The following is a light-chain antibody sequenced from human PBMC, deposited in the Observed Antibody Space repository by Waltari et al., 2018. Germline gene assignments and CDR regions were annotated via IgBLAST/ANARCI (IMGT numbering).Light chain of an antibody. Sequence: SYELNQPPSVSVSPGQTVSITCSGDKLGDKYVSWYQQKPGQSPVLVIFQDTKWPSGIPELFSGSNFGNTATLTISGTQAMDEADYYCQAWDSSTAYVFGTGTKVTVL. CDR2: QDT. CDR3: QAWDSSTAYV. V-gene: IGLV3-1*01. J-gene: IGLJ1*01. CDR1: KLGDKY.